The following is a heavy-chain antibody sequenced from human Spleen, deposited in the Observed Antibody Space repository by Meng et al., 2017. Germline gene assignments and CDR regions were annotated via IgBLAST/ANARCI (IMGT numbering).Heavy chain of an antibody. V-gene: IGHV3-11*04. CDR3: ARWFRNWGSYLWYFDL. Sequence: GGSLRLSCAPSGFSFSDYYMTWIRQAPGKGLEWVSYISSSDNTQYYADSIKGGSTISRDNTKNSLFRQMNSLRAEDTAVYYCARWFRNWGSYLWYFDLWGRGTLVTVSS. J-gene: IGHJ2*01. D-gene: IGHD7-27*01. CDR2: ISSSDNTQ. CDR1: GFSFSDYY.